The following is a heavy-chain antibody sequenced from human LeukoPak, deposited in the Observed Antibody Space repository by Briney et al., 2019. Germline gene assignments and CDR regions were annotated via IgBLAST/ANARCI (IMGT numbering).Heavy chain of an antibody. CDR3: ARPSGSYFLDAFDI. CDR2: ISSSSSYI. CDR1: GFTFSSYS. J-gene: IGHJ3*02. V-gene: IGHV3-21*01. Sequence: PGGSLRLSCAASGFTFSSYSMNWVRQAPGKGLEWVSSISSSSSYIYYANSMKGRFTISRDNAKNSLYLQMNSLRAEDTAVYYCARPSGSYFLDAFDIWGQGTMVTVSS. D-gene: IGHD1-26*01.